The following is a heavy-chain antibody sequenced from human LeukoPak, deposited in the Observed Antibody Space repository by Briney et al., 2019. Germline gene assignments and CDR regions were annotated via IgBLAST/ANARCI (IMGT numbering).Heavy chain of an antibody. CDR3: ARDQALRAVNGISVY. J-gene: IGHJ4*02. Sequence: GGSLRLSCGASGFSFSDYGMHWVRQAPGKGLEWVAVISYDGSNKYYADSVKGRFTISRDNSKNTLYLQMNSLRAEDTAVYYCARDQALRAVNGISVYWGQGTLVTVSS. CDR1: GFSFSDYG. V-gene: IGHV3-30*19. D-gene: IGHD4-17*01. CDR2: ISYDGSNK.